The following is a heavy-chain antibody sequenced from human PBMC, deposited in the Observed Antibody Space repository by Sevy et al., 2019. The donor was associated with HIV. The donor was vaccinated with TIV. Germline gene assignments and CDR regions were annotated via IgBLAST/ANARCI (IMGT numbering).Heavy chain of an antibody. D-gene: IGHD3-3*01. CDR1: GFTFSSYG. Sequence: GGSLRLSCAASGFTFSSYGMHWVRQAPGKGLEWVAFIRYDGSNTYYADSVKGRLTISRDNSKNTLYLQMNSLRAGDTAVYYCAKDPLRVLEWLLSYYFGYWGQGTLVTVSS. CDR3: AKDPLRVLEWLLSYYFGY. V-gene: IGHV3-30*02. J-gene: IGHJ4*02. CDR2: IRYDGSNT.